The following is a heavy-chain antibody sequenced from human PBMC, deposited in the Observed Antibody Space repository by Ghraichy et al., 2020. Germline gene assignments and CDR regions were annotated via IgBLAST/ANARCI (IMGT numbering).Heavy chain of an antibody. CDR1: GFIFSTCA. V-gene: IGHV3-23*01. CDR3: AKMTSHDFWTGYFYFDY. J-gene: IGHJ4*02. Sequence: GGSLRLSCSASGFIFSTCAMNWVRQAPGKGLEWVSVISGSGDSTYYADSVKGRFTISRDNSKNTLYLQMSSLRAEDTAVYYCAKMTSHDFWTGYFYFDYWGQGALVTVSS. CDR2: ISGSGDST. D-gene: IGHD3/OR15-3a*01.